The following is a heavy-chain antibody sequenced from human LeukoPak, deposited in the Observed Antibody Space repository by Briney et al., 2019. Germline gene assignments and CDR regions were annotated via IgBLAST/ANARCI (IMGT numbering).Heavy chain of an antibody. Sequence: SVKVSCKASGYTFTSYGISWVRQAPGQGLEWMGGIIPIFGTANYAQKFQGRVTITADESTSTAYMELSSPRSEDTAVYYCARKGGYDFWSPSNWFDPWGQGTLVTVSS. V-gene: IGHV1-69*13. CDR3: ARKGGYDFWSPSNWFDP. J-gene: IGHJ5*02. D-gene: IGHD3-3*01. CDR1: GYTFTSYG. CDR2: IIPIFGTA.